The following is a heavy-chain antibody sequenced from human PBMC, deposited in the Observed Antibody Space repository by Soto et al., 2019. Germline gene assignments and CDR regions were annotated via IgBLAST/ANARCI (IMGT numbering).Heavy chain of an antibody. CDR3: ASLKRVALAAARGYYYYGMDV. D-gene: IGHD6-13*01. Sequence: SETLSLTCAVYGGSFSGYYWSWIRQPPGKGLEWIGEINHSGSTNYNPSLKSRVTISVDTSKNQFSLKLSSVTAADTAVYYCASLKRVALAAARGYYYYGMDVWGQGTTVTVSS. CDR2: INHSGST. V-gene: IGHV4-34*01. J-gene: IGHJ6*02. CDR1: GGSFSGYY.